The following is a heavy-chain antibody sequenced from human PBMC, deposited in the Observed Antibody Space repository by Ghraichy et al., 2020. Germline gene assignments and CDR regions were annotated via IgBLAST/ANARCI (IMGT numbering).Heavy chain of an antibody. V-gene: IGHV2-5*02. CDR3: SRSGGHINGYVD. J-gene: IGHJ4*02. D-gene: IGHD3-22*01. CDR2: IYWDDDR. CDR1: GFSLTSAGVG. Sequence: SGPTLVKPTQTLTLTCTFSGFSLTSAGVGVAWIRQPPGKALEWLALIYWDDDRRYSPSLKSRLTITKDTSKNQVVLTMTNVDPVDTATYYCSRSGGHINGYVDWGQGTLVTVSS.